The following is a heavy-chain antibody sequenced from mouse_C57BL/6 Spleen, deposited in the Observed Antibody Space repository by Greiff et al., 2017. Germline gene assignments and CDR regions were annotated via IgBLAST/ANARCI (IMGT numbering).Heavy chain of an antibody. J-gene: IGHJ3*01. CDR3: TTSSLTGPFAY. CDR1: GFNIKDYY. CDR2: IDPEDGDT. D-gene: IGHD4-1*01. V-gene: IGHV14-1*01. Sequence: VQLQQSGAELVRPGASVKLSCTASGFNIKDYYMHWVKQRPEQGLEWIGRIDPEDGDTEYAPKFQGNATMTADTSSNTAYLQLSSLTSEDTAVYYCTTSSLTGPFAYWGQGTLVTVSA.